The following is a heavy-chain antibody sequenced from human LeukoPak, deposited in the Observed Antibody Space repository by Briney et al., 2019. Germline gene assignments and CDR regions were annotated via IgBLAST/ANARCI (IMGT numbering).Heavy chain of an antibody. CDR2: IYYSGST. CDR3: ARGMDGYKFDY. D-gene: IGHD5-24*01. J-gene: IGHJ4*02. V-gene: IGHV4-59*01. CDR1: GGSISSYY. Sequence: PSETLSLTCTVSGGSISSYYWSGFRQPPGRGREWIGYIYYSGSTNYNPSLKSRVTISVDTSKNQFSLKLSSVTAADTAVYYCARGMDGYKFDYWGQGTLVTVSS.